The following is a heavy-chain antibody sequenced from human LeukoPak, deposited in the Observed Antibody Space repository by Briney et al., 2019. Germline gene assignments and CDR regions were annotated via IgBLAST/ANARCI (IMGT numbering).Heavy chain of an antibody. Sequence: QPGGSLRLSCAASGFTFSSYGMHWVRQAPGKGLEWVAFIRYGGSNKYYADSVKGRFTISRDNSKNTLYLQMNSLRAEDTAVYYCAKDLEVRGVITIDYWGQGTLVTVSS. CDR1: GFTFSSYG. J-gene: IGHJ4*02. CDR3: AKDLEVRGVITIDY. CDR2: IRYGGSNK. D-gene: IGHD3-10*01. V-gene: IGHV3-30*02.